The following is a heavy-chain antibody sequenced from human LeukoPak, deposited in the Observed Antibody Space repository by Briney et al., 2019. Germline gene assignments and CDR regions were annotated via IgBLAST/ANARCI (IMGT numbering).Heavy chain of an antibody. D-gene: IGHD1-1*01. V-gene: IGHV1-8*01. Sequence: GASVKVSCKASGYTFTSYDINWVRQATGQGLEWMGWMNPNSGNTGYAQKFKGRVTMTRNTSISTAYMELSSLRSEDTAVYYCARRRAEASTGTTVEWGQGTLVTVSS. CDR1: GYTFTSYD. J-gene: IGHJ4*02. CDR2: MNPNSGNT. CDR3: ARRRAEASTGTTVE.